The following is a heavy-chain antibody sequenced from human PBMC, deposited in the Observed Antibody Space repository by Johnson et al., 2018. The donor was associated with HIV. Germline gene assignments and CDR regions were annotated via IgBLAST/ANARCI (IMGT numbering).Heavy chain of an antibody. CDR2: ISSSASTI. CDR3: AGGRDLRAFDL. Sequence: QVQLVESGGGLVQPGGSLRLSCAASGFTVSSNYMSWVRQAPGKGLEWVSYISSSASTIYYADSVRGRFAISRDNVKNSLYLQMNSLKTEDTAVYFCAGGRDLRAFDLWGQGTLVTVSS. V-gene: IGHV3-11*01. J-gene: IGHJ3*01. D-gene: IGHD3-16*01. CDR1: GFTVSSNY.